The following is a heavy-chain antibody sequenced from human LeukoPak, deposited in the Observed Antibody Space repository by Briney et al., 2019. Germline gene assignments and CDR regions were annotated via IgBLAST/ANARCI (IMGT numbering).Heavy chain of an antibody. J-gene: IGHJ4*02. Sequence: GGSLRLSCAASGFTFSSYAMSWVRQAPGKGLEWVSTISGSGGSTYYADSVKGRFTISRDNSKNTLYLQMNSLRAEDTAVYYCAKPRYCSGGSCLRPFDYWGQGTLFTVSS. CDR1: GFTFSSYA. D-gene: IGHD2-15*01. V-gene: IGHV3-23*01. CDR2: ISGSGGST. CDR3: AKPRYCSGGSCLRPFDY.